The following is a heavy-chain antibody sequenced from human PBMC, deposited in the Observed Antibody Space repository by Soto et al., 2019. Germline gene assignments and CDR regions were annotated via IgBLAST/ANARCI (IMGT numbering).Heavy chain of an antibody. CDR1: GYTFTSYG. Sequence: VKVSCKASGYTFTSYGISWVRQAPGQGLEWMGWISAYNGNTNYAQKLQGRVTMTTDTSTSTAYMELRSLRSDDTAVYYCARERSDIVVVPAAIRYYYYYMDVWGKGTTVPVSS. CDR3: ARERSDIVVVPAAIRYYYYYMDV. CDR2: ISAYNGNT. J-gene: IGHJ6*03. V-gene: IGHV1-18*01. D-gene: IGHD2-2*01.